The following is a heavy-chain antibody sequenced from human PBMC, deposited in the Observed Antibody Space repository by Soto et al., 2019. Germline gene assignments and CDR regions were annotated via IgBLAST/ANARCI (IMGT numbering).Heavy chain of an antibody. D-gene: IGHD1-26*01. CDR2: HYSVGST. V-gene: IGHV3-53*01. CDR3: ARHRHPRGTVGATSPLDP. CDR1: GFSVSSNY. Sequence: PGGSLRLSCAVSGFSVSSNYLSWVRQAPGKGLEWVSVHYSVGSTYYADSVQGRFTISRDKSNNTLYLQMRRVRAEDTAVYFCARHRHPRGTVGATSPLDPWGQGTQVTVSS. J-gene: IGHJ5*02.